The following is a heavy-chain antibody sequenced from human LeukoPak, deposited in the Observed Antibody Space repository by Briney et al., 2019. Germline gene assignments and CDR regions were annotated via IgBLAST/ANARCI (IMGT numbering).Heavy chain of an antibody. CDR2: IYYSGST. CDR1: GGSISSYY. Sequence: SVTLSLTCTVSGGSISSYYWSWIRQPPGKGLEWIGYIYYSGSTNYNPSLKSRVTISVDTSKNQFSLKLGSVTAADTAVYYCARAYSSGWYLLDYWGQGTLVTVSS. V-gene: IGHV4-59*01. D-gene: IGHD6-19*01. J-gene: IGHJ4*02. CDR3: ARAYSSGWYLLDY.